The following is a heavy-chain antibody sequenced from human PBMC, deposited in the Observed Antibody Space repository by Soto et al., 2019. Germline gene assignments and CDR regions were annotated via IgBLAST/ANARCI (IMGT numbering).Heavy chain of an antibody. CDR1: GYSFTDHG. CDR2: ISPYNDNT. D-gene: IGHD2-2*02. CDR3: ARIYQAGQIYFAYYGLDV. Sequence: VQLVQSGAEVKKPGASVRVSCKASGYSFTDHGISWVRQAPGQGLEWMGWISPYNDNTDFAQKFRDRVTRTTDASTSTAYMERRSLTFYDTAVYDCARIYQAGQIYFAYYGLDVWGQGTTVTVSS. V-gene: IGHV1-18*01. J-gene: IGHJ6*02.